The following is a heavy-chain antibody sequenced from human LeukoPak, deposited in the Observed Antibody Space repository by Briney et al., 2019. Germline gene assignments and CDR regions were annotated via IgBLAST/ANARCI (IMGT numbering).Heavy chain of an antibody. Sequence: SETLSLTCAVYGGSFSGYYWSWIRQPPGKGLEWIGEINHSGSTNYNLSLKSRVTISVDTSKNQFSLKLSSVTAADTAVYYCARRSSFLYYWGQGTLVTVSS. J-gene: IGHJ4*02. CDR2: INHSGST. CDR1: GGSFSGYY. D-gene: IGHD2/OR15-2a*01. CDR3: ARRSSFLYY. V-gene: IGHV4-34*01.